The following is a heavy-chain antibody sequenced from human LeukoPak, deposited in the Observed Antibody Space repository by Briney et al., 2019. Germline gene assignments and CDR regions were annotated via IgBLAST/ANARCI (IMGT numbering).Heavy chain of an antibody. Sequence: GASVKVSCKASGYTFTGYYMHWVRQAPGQGLEWMGWINPNSGGTNYAQKFQGRVTMTRDTSISTAHMELSRLRSDDTAVYYCARTHYSGGSCYSRWFDPWGQGTLVTVSS. CDR1: GYTFTGYY. J-gene: IGHJ5*02. D-gene: IGHD2-15*01. V-gene: IGHV1-2*02. CDR3: ARTHYSGGSCYSRWFDP. CDR2: INPNSGGT.